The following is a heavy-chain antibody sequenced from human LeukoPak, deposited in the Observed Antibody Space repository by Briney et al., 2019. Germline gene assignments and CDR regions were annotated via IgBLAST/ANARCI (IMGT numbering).Heavy chain of an antibody. J-gene: IGHJ6*02. CDR3: AREGYCSSTSCYFSDYYYYGMDV. D-gene: IGHD2-2*01. Sequence: PSETLSLTCTVSGVSISSYYWSWIRQPAGKGLEWIGRIYTSGSTNYNPSLKSRVTMSVDTSKNQFSLKLSSVTAADTAVYYCAREGYCSSTSCYFSDYYYYGMDVWGQGTTVTVSS. CDR2: IYTSGST. CDR1: GVSISSYY. V-gene: IGHV4-4*07.